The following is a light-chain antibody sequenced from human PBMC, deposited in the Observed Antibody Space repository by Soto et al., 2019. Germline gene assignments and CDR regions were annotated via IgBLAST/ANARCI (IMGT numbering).Light chain of an antibody. V-gene: IGKV4-1*01. Sequence: DMMMSQTADSLSVDLGRRATITCTPSQPVLRSSNNKNHLAWYQQKPTQSPKMLISWASTRESGVPDRFSGSGSGTEFTLTISSLQAEEAAVYYCEKYYDVPVTVGKGTRLEIK. CDR2: WAS. J-gene: IGKJ5*01. CDR1: QPVLRSSNNKNH. CDR3: EKYYDVPVT.